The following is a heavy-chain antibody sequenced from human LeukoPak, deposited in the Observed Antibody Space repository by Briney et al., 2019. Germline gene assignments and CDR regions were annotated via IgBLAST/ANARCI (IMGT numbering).Heavy chain of an antibody. CDR1: GFSLSTRTVA. D-gene: IGHD1-14*01. J-gene: IGHJ4*02. CDR2: IYWDDDK. V-gene: IGHV2-5*02. Sequence: SGPTLVKPTQTLTLTCTFSGFSLSTRTVAVGWIRQPPGKPLEWLALIYWDDDKRYSPSLKSRLAITKDTSNSQVVLTMTNMDPVDTATYFCARGPVFDYWGQGTLVTVSS. CDR3: ARGPVFDY.